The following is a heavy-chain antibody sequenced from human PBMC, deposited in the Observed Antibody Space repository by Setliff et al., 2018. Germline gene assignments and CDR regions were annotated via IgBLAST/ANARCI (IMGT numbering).Heavy chain of an antibody. J-gene: IGHJ6*03. D-gene: IGHD3-16*01. CDR3: ARLSIKSGGGPYYNYYYMDV. CDR1: GFTFSSYW. V-gene: IGHV3-7*01. CDR2: IKQDGGEK. Sequence: GGSLRLSCAASGFTFSSYWMSWVRQAPGKGLEWVANIKQDGGEKYYVGSAKGRFTISRDNAKNILYLQMNSLRVEDTAVYYCARLSIKSGGGPYYNYYYMDVWGKGTTVTVSS.